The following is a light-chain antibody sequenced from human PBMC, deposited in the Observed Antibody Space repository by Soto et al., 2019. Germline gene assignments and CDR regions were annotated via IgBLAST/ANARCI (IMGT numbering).Light chain of an antibody. CDR1: QSVISSY. J-gene: IGKJ5*01. Sequence: EFVLTQSPGTLSLSPGGRATLSCRASQSVISSYLAWYQQKPGQAPRLLIYGASSRATGIPARFSGSGSGTDFTLTISRLEPENFAVYYCQQRSNWPITFGQGTRLEIK. CDR3: QQRSNWPIT. CDR2: GAS. V-gene: IGKV3D-20*02.